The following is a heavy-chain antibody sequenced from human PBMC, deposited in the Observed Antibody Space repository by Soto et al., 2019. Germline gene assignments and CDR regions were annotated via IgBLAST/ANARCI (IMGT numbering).Heavy chain of an antibody. CDR1: GGTFSSYA. CDR3: ATWPTATTPAYYYYYGMDV. CDR2: IIPIFGTA. Sequence: QVQLVQSGAEVKKPGSSVKVSCKASGGTFSSYAISWVRQAPGQGLEWMGGIIPIFGTANYAQKFQGRVTITADESTSTAYMELSSLRSEDTAVYYCATWPTATTPAYYYYYGMDVWGQGTTVTVSS. D-gene: IGHD4-4*01. V-gene: IGHV1-69*01. J-gene: IGHJ6*02.